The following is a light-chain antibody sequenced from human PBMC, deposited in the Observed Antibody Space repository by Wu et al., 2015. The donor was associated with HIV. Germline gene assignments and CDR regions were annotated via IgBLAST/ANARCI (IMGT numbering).Light chain of an antibody. CDR2: GAA. V-gene: IGKV3-15*01. J-gene: IGKJ4*01. CDR3: QQYNNWPPLT. Sequence: VMTQSPATLSVSPGERATLSCRASQSVNSNLAWYQQKPGQAPRLLIYGAATRATGIPARFSGSGSGTEFTLMISSMQSEDFAVYYCQQYNNWPPLTFGGGPSWRSN. CDR1: QSVNSN.